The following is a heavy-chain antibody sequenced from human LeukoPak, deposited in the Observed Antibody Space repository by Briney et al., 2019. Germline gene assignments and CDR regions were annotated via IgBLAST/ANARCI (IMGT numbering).Heavy chain of an antibody. CDR2: IIPIFGIA. V-gene: IGHV1-69*04. Sequence: GASVKVSCKASGGTFSSYAISWVRQAPGQGLEWMGRIIPIFGIANYAQKFQGRVTITADKSTSTAYMELSSLRSEDTAVYYCARGRDSSGWWDDAFDIWGQGTMVTVSS. CDR1: GGTFSSYA. J-gene: IGHJ3*02. D-gene: IGHD6-19*01. CDR3: ARGRDSSGWWDDAFDI.